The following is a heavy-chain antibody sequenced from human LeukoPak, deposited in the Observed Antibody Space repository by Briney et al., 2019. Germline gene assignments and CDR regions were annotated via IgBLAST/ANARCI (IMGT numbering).Heavy chain of an antibody. D-gene: IGHD3-22*01. Sequence: GGSLRLSCAASGFTFSSYAMSWVRQAPGKGLEWVSAISGSGGSPYYADSVKGRFTISRDNSKNTLYLQMNSLRAEDTAVYYCAKSQYYYDSSGYYLLYYYYYMDVWGKGTTVTVSS. J-gene: IGHJ6*03. CDR1: GFTFSSYA. CDR2: ISGSGGSP. V-gene: IGHV3-23*01. CDR3: AKSQYYYDSSGYYLLYYYYYMDV.